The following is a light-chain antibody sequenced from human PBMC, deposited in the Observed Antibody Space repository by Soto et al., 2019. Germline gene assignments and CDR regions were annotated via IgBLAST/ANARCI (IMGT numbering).Light chain of an antibody. CDR1: QSVLYSSTNKNY. V-gene: IGKV4-1*01. CDR3: QQYYSTPLT. CDR2: WAS. Sequence: DIVMTQSPDSLPLSRARRPPTNFKSSQSVLYSSTNKNYLAWYQQKPGQPPKLLIYWASTRESGVPDRFSGSGSGTDFTLTISSLQAEDVAVYYCQQYYSTPLTFGGGTKVDIK. J-gene: IGKJ4*01.